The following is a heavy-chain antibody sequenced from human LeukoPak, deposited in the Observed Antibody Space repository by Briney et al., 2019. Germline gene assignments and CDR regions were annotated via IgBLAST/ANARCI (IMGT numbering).Heavy chain of an antibody. CDR2: IYYSGST. CDR3: ARDLDV. Sequence: SQTLSLTCTLAGGSISSSSYYSAWLRQPPGKGLEWIVSIYYSGSTYYNPSLKSRFTISVDTSKNQFSLKLGSVTAADTAVYDCARDLDVWGKGTTVTVAS. V-gene: IGHV4-39*07. CDR1: GGSISSSSYY. J-gene: IGHJ6*04.